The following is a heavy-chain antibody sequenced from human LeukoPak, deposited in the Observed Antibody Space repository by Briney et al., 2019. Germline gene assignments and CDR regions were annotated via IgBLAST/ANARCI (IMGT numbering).Heavy chain of an antibody. Sequence: ASVKVSCKPSGYTFTDYYLHWLRQAPGQGLEGVGWIDPNNGATKYAQKFQGTVTLTRDTSIRTAFMEVSSLRFDDTAVYFCARGLGRSGVYSKHWLDPWGQGTLVTVSS. CDR3: ARGLGRSGVYSKHWLDP. CDR2: IDPNNGAT. D-gene: IGHD3-22*01. V-gene: IGHV1-2*02. J-gene: IGHJ5*02. CDR1: GYTFTDYY.